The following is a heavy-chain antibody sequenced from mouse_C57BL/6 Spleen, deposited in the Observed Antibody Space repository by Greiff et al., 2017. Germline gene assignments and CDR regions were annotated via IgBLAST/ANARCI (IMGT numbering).Heavy chain of an antibody. CDR3: ARGDYGSLFAY. CDR2: ITPNNGGT. D-gene: IGHD1-1*01. V-gene: IGHV1-26*01. CDR1: GYTFTDYY. J-gene: IGHJ3*01. Sequence: LVEPGASVKISCKASGYTFTDYYMNWVKQSHGKSLEWIGDITPNNGGTSYNQKFKGKATLTVDKSSSTAYMELRSMTSEDSAVYYCARGDYGSLFAYWGQGTLVTVSA.